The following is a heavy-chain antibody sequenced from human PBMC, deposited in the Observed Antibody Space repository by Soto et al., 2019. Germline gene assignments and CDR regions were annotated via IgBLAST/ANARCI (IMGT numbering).Heavy chain of an antibody. J-gene: IGHJ3*02. CDR2: ISGSAGGT. CDR3: AKGRDSAVSSTFAVDI. V-gene: IGHV3-23*01. CDR1: GFTFNSYA. Sequence: GGSLRLSCAASGFTFNSYAMSWVRQAPGKGLQWVSGISGSAGGTYYADSVKGRFTISRDNSKNTLYLQMNSLRVEDTAVYYCAKGRDSAVSSTFAVDIWGQGTMVTVSS. D-gene: IGHD4-4*01.